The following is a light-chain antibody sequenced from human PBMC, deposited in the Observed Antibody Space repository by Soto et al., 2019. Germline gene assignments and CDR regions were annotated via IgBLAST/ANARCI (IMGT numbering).Light chain of an antibody. J-gene: IGLJ3*02. CDR3: QTWGTGLWL. V-gene: IGLV4-69*01. Sequence: QSVLTQSPSASASLGASVKLTCTLSSGHSRYAIAWHQQKPEKGPRCLMKLNSDGSHSQGDGIPDRFSGSSSGAERYLTIFSLQSEDEADYYGQTWGTGLWLFGGGTQLTVL. CDR1: SGHSRYA. CDR2: LNSDGSH.